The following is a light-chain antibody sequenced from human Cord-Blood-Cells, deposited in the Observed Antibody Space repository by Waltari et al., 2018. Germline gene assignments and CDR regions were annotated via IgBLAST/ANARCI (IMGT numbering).Light chain of an antibody. J-gene: IGLJ1*01. V-gene: IGLV2-23*02. CDR3: CSYAGSSTFV. CDR2: EVS. CDR1: SSDVGSSNL. Sequence: QSALTQPASVSGSPGQSITLSCTGTSSDVGSSNLVSWYQQHPGKAPKLMIYEVSKRPSGVSNRFSGSKSGNTASLTISGLQAEDEADYYCCSYAGSSTFVFGTGTKVTVL.